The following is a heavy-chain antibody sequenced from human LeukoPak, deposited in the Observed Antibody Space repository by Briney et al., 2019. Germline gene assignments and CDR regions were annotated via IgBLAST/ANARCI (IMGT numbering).Heavy chain of an antibody. CDR3: ASRKDTPHLPDY. CDR1: GFTFSSYA. V-gene: IGHV3-30-3*01. J-gene: IGHJ4*02. Sequence: GRSLRLSCAASGFTFSSYAMHWVRQAPGKGLEWVAVISYDGSNKYYADSVKGRFTISGDSSKNTLYLQMNSLRAEDTAVYYCASRKDTPHLPDYWGQGTLVTVSS. D-gene: IGHD5-18*01. CDR2: ISYDGSNK.